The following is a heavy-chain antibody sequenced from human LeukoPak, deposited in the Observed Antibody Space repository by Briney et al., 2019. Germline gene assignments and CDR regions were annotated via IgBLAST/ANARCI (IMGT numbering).Heavy chain of an antibody. CDR2: ISSYSTSI. CDR1: EFTFISYS. V-gene: IGHV3-21*01. D-gene: IGHD6-19*01. Sequence: GGSLRLSCAASEFTFISYSMNWVRQAPGKGLEWVSSISSYSTSIYYADSLKGRFTVSRDNAKNSLYLQMNSLRAEDTAVYYCASSVPATKIFDYWGQGTLVTVSS. J-gene: IGHJ4*02. CDR3: ASSVPATKIFDY.